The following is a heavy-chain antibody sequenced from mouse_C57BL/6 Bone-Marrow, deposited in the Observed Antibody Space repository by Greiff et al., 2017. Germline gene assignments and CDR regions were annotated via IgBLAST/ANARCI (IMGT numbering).Heavy chain of an antibody. CDR1: GYTFTSYW. J-gene: IGHJ4*01. Sequence: VQLQQSGTVLARPGASVKMSCKTPGYTFTSYWMHWVKQRPGQGLEWIGAIYPGNSDTSYNQKFKGKAKLTAVTSASTAYMELSSLTNEDSAVYYCTNNYYGSPYYYAMDYWGQGTSVTVSS. CDR2: IYPGNSDT. V-gene: IGHV1-5*01. CDR3: TNNYYGSPYYYAMDY. D-gene: IGHD1-1*01.